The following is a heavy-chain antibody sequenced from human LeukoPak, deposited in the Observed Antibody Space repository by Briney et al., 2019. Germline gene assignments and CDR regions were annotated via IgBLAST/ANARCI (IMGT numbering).Heavy chain of an antibody. V-gene: IGHV1-46*01. D-gene: IGHD3-10*01. CDR1: GYTFISYY. CDR2: INPSGGST. Sequence: ASVKVSCKASGYTFISYYMNWGRQAPGQGLESMGIINPSGGSTSYAQKFQGRVAMTRDMSTSTVYMELSSLRSEDMAVYYCTKASLAFGTKYFDPWGQGTLVTVSS. J-gene: IGHJ5*02. CDR3: TKASLAFGTKYFDP.